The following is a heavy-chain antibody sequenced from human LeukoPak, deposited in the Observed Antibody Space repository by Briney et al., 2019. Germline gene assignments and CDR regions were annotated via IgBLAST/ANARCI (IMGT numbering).Heavy chain of an antibody. CDR2: INPNTGGT. D-gene: IGHD4-17*01. V-gene: IGHV1-2*02. J-gene: IGHJ3*02. Sequence: ASVKVSCKASGYTLTGCFMHWVRQAPGQGLEWVGWINPNTGGTHYAQRFQGRVTLTRDTSINTAYMDLNRLTSDDTAVYYCAKDTTTQDAFDIWGQGTMVTVSS. CDR3: AKDTTTQDAFDI. CDR1: GYTLTGCF.